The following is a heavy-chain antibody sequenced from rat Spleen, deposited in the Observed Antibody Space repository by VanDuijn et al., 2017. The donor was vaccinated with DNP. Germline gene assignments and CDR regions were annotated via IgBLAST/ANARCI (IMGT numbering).Heavy chain of an antibody. V-gene: IGHV5S10*01. CDR3: AKGGDYGGFDY. D-gene: IGHD1-11*01. CDR1: GFTFSDYG. J-gene: IGHJ2*01. Sequence: EVQLVESGGGLVQPGRSLKLSCAASGFTFSDYGMAWVLQAPTKGLEWVATIFYAGTTTYYRGSVKGRITISRDNAENTVYLQMNSLRSEDTATYYCAKGGDYGGFDYWGQGVMVTVSS. CDR2: IFYAGTTT.